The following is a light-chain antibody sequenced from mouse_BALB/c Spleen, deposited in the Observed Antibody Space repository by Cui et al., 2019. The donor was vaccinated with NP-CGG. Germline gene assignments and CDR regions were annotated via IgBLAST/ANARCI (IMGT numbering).Light chain of an antibody. CDR3: ALWYSNHWV. V-gene: IGLV1*01. CDR1: TGAITTSNY. CDR2: GTN. J-gene: IGLJ1*01. Sequence: QVVVTQESALTTSPGETVTLNCRSSTGAITTSNYANWVQEKPDYLFTGLIGGTNNRAPGVPARFSGSLIGDKAALTITGAQTEDEAIYFCALWYSNHWVFGGGTKLTVL.